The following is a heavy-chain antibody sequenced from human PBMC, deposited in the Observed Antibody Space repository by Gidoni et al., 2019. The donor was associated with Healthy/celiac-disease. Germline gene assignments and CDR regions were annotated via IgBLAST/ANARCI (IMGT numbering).Heavy chain of an antibody. CDR3: TRDQIVVVRNDY. CDR2: IRSKAYGGPT. Sequence: EVQLVVSGGGLVKPGRSLRLSCTASGFTFVDYAMSWFRQAPGKGLEWVGFIRSKAYGGPTEYAASVKGRFTISRDDSKSIAYLQMNSLKTEDTAVYYCTRDQIVVVRNDYWGQGTLVTVSS. CDR1: GFTFVDYA. V-gene: IGHV3-49*05. D-gene: IGHD2-2*01. J-gene: IGHJ4*02.